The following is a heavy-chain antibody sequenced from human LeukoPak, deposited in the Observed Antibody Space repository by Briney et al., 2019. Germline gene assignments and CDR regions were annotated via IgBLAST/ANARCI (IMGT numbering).Heavy chain of an antibody. CDR1: GYTFTGYY. CDR3: AREPRRWGSGGYYFDY. J-gene: IGHJ4*02. CDR2: INPNSGGT. D-gene: IGHD3-10*01. Sequence: ASVKVSCKASGYTFTGYYMHWVRQAPGQGLEWMGWINPNSGGTNYAQKFQGRVTMTRDTSISTAYMELSRLRSDDTAVYYCAREPRRWGSGGYYFDYWGQGTLVTVSS. V-gene: IGHV1-2*02.